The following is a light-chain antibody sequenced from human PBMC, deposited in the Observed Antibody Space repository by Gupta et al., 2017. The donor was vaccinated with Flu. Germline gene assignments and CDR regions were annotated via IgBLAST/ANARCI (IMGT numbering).Light chain of an antibody. V-gene: IGLV3-25*03. CDR1: ALQKQY. CDR2: RHS. CDR3: QTADTAGTEV. J-gene: IGLJ1*01. Sequence: PGQTARITCAGDALQKQYAYWYQQKPGQAPVVGMDRHSERPSGIPERFSGSGSGKTVTLTISGVQAEDEADYYCQTADTAGTEVFGGGTKVTVL.